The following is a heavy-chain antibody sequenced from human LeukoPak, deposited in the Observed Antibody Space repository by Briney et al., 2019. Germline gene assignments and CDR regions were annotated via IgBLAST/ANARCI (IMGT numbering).Heavy chain of an antibody. CDR1: GFTFSSYS. V-gene: IGHV3-48*02. Sequence: GGSLRLSCAASGFTFSSYSMNWVRQAPGRGLEWVSFITSSSSTIYYADSVMGRFTISRDNPKNTLYLQLNSLREEDTAVYYCAKSTSHYYFFYMDVWGYGTTVTVSS. CDR2: ITSSSSTI. D-gene: IGHD5/OR15-5a*01. J-gene: IGHJ6*03. CDR3: AKSTSHYYFFYMDV.